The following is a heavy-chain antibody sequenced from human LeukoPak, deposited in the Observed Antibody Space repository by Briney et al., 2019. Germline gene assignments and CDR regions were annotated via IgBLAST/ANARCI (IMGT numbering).Heavy chain of an antibody. V-gene: IGHV3-9*01. J-gene: IGHJ4*02. CDR2: ISWNSGSI. D-gene: IGHD6-13*01. Sequence: GGSLRLSCAASGFTFDDYAMHRVRQAPGKGLEWVSGISWNSGSIGYADSVKGRFTISRDNAKNSLYLQMNSLRAEDTAMYYCAKAIAVAGTSWREGRFDYWGQGTLVTVSS. CDR3: AKAIAVAGTSWREGRFDY. CDR1: GFTFDDYA.